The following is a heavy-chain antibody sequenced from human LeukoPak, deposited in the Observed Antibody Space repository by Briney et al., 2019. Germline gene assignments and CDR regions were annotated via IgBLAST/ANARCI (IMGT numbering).Heavy chain of an antibody. J-gene: IGHJ4*02. CDR2: IRYDGSDK. D-gene: IGHD3-22*01. CDR3: TKDLREGYYDNSGTFDY. Sequence: GGSLRLSCAASVFTFSSYGMHWVRQAPGKGLEWVSFIRYDGSDKYYADSVKGRFTFSRENSKNTLYLQMNGLRAEDTAVYYCTKDLREGYYDNSGTFDYWGQGTLVTVSS. CDR1: VFTFSSYG. V-gene: IGHV3-30*02.